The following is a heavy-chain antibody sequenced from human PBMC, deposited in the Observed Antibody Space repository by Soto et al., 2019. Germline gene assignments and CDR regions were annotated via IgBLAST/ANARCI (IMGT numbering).Heavy chain of an antibody. D-gene: IGHD6-13*01. CDR1: GGSISSGGYY. V-gene: IGHV4-31*03. Sequence: QVQLQESGPGLVKPSQTLSLTCTVSGGSISSGGYYWSWIRQHPGKGLEWTGYIYYSGSTYYNPSLKGRVTISVDTSKNQLSLKLSSVTAADTAVYYCARDRGGYSSSTECFQQWGQGTLVTVSS. CDR2: IYYSGST. CDR3: ARDRGGYSSSTECFQQ. J-gene: IGHJ1*01.